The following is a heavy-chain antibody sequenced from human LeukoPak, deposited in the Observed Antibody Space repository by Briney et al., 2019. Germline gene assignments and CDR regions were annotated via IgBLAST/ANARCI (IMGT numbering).Heavy chain of an antibody. V-gene: IGHV3-21*01. J-gene: IGHJ4*02. CDR1: GFTFSSYS. CDR3: ARTYSSSWAFDY. Sequence: PGGSLRLSCAASGFTFSSYSMDWVRQAPGKGLEWVSSISSSSSYIYYADSVKGRFTISRDNAKNSLYLQMNSLGAEDTAVYYCARTYSSSWAFDYWGQGTLLTVSS. CDR2: ISSSSSYI. D-gene: IGHD6-13*01.